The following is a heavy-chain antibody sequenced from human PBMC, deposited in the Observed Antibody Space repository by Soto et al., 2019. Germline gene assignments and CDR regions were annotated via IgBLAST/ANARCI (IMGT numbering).Heavy chain of an antibody. Sequence: QVQLVESGGGVVQPGRSLRLSCAASGFTFSSYAMHWVRQAPGKGLEWVAVISYDGSNKYYADSVKGRFTISRDNSKNTLYLQMNSLRAEDTAVYYCARDLWSAVAGTGIYYYYYGMDVWGQGTTVTVSS. J-gene: IGHJ6*02. V-gene: IGHV3-30-3*01. CDR1: GFTFSSYA. CDR2: ISYDGSNK. D-gene: IGHD6-19*01. CDR3: ARDLWSAVAGTGIYYYYYGMDV.